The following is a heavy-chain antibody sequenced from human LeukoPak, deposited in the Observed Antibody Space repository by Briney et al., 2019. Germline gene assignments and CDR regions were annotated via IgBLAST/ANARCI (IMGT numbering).Heavy chain of an antibody. CDR3: ARLPIVYYYGSGSDNWFDP. CDR1: GGSFSGYY. V-gene: IGHV4-34*01. J-gene: IGHJ5*02. CDR2: INHSGST. Sequence: SETLSLTCAVYGGSFSGYYWSWIRQPPGKGLEWIGEINHSGSTNYNPSLKSRVTISVDTSKNQFSLKLSSVTAADTAVYYCARLPIVYYYGSGSDNWFDPWGQGTLVTVSS. D-gene: IGHD3-10*01.